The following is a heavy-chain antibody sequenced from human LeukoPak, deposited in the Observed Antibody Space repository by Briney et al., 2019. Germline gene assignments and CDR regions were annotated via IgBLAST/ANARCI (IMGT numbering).Heavy chain of an antibody. J-gene: IGHJ4*02. CDR1: GGSFSGYY. CDR2: INHSGST. D-gene: IGHD4-17*01. CDR3: ARGRNYGHYVLRFIPRRSHFDY. Sequence: SETLSLTCAVYGGSFSGYYWSWIRQPPGKGLEWIGEINHSGSTNYNPSLKSRVTISVDTSKNQFSLKLSSVTAADTAVYYCARGRNYGHYVLRFIPRRSHFDYWGQGTLVTVSS. V-gene: IGHV4-34*01.